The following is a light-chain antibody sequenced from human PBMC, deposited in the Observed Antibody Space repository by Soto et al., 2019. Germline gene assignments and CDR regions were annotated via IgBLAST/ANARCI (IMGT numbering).Light chain of an antibody. Sequence: ETVLTQSPATLSLSPGNSATLSCRASQRFSSYLNWYQQKPGQAPRLLIYDTSRRAPGIPPRFSGSGSETEFTLTITGLEPEDFATYYCHQRSDWLFGGGTKVQ. CDR1: QRFSSY. J-gene: IGKJ4*01. V-gene: IGKV3-11*01. CDR2: DTS. CDR3: HQRSDWL.